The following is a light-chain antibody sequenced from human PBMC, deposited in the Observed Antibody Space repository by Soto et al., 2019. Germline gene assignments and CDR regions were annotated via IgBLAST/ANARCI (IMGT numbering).Light chain of an antibody. Sequence: QSAMTQPPSVSAAPGQKVTISCSGSSSNIGGNSVSWYQQLPGTAPKLLIYNYNLRPSGVVDRFSGSRSGTSASLAISGLRSEDEADYCCATWDDDVSGPVFGGGTKLTVL. J-gene: IGLJ3*02. CDR2: NYN. CDR1: SSNIGGNS. V-gene: IGLV1-47*02. CDR3: ATWDDDVSGPV.